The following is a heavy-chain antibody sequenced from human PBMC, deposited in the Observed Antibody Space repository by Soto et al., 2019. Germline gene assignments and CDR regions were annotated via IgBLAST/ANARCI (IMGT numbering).Heavy chain of an antibody. V-gene: IGHV4-30-4*01. D-gene: IGHD5-12*01. CDR2: IYYSGTT. Sequence: QVQLQESGPGLVKPSQTLSLTCTVSGGSISSGDYYWSWIRQPPGKGLEWIGYIYYSGTTYYNPSLKSRVTISVDTSKNQFSLKLSSVTAADTAVYYCASWTSGYDPTYGMDVWGQGTTVTVSS. CDR3: ASWTSGYDPTYGMDV. J-gene: IGHJ6*02. CDR1: GGSISSGDYY.